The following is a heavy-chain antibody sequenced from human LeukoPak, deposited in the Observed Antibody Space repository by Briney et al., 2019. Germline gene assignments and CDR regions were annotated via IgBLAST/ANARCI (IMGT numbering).Heavy chain of an antibody. CDR2: ISGSGGST. D-gene: IGHD1-26*01. CDR1: GFHFSRFA. J-gene: IGHJ4*02. CDR3: AKDRDLVGATLDY. V-gene: IGHV3-23*01. Sequence: GALRLSFAASGFHFSRFAKSRVRQGPGKGPEWVSGISGSGGSTYYADSVKGRFTISRDNSKNTLYLHMNSLRDEDTAVYYCAKDRDLVGATLDYWGRGTRVMVSA.